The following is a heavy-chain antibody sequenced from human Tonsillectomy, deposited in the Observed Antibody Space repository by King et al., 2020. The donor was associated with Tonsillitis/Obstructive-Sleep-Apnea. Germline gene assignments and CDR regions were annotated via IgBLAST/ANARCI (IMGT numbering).Heavy chain of an antibody. CDR2: ITSGTTT. CDR3: ARRGAASPDYYYLDV. CDR1: GFTFSDYY. J-gene: IGHJ6*03. V-gene: IGHV3-11*01. Sequence: VQLVESGGGLVKPGGSLRLSCAASGFTFSDYYMSWIRQAPGKGLEWVSYITSGTTTYYADSVKGRFTISRENAKNSLYLQRNSLRADDTTVYYCARRGAASPDYYYLDVGGKGTTVTVSS. D-gene: IGHD6-6*01.